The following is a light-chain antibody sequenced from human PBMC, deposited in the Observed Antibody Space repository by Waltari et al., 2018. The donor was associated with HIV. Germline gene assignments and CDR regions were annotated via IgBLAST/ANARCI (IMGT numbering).Light chain of an antibody. Sequence: QSALTQPASVSGSPGQSITISCTGTSSDVGGYNLVSWYHQHPGKAPKLMIYEVSKRPSGVSNRFSGSKSGTTASLTISGLKAEDAAYYYCCAYAGSTTYVIFGGGTKLTVL. V-gene: IGLV2-23*02. J-gene: IGLJ2*01. CDR1: SSDVGGYNL. CDR3: CAYAGSTTYVI. CDR2: EVS.